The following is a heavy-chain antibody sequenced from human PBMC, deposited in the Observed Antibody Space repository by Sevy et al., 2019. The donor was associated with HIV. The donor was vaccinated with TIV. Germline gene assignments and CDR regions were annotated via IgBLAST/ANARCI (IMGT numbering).Heavy chain of an antibody. J-gene: IGHJ4*02. D-gene: IGHD4-17*01. CDR2: IKSTTEGETT. Sequence: GGSLRLSCAASGFIFSNAWMTWVRQAPGKGLEWVGHIKSTTEGETTNYAAPVKGSFIISRDDSKNTLYLQMNGLKTEDKAIYYCVTGHDNGAFFDSWGQGTLVTVSS. CDR3: VTGHDNGAFFDS. V-gene: IGHV3-15*01. CDR1: GFIFSNAW.